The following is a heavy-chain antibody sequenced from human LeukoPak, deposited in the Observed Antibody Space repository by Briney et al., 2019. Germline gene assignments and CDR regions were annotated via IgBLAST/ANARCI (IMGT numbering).Heavy chain of an antibody. D-gene: IGHD1-26*01. CDR1: GGSISSSSSY. CDR3: AREIVGTPWADY. V-gene: IGHV4-39*07. J-gene: IGHJ4*02. Sequence: SETLSLTCTVSGGSISSSSSYWAWIRQPPGTGLEWIGNIYYSGSTYYSPSLKSRLTISVDTSKNQFSLKLSAVTAADTAVYYCAREIVGTPWADYWGQGTLVTVSS. CDR2: IYYSGST.